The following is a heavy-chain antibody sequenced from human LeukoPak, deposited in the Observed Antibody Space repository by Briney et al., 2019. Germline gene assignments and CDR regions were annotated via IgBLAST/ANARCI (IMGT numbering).Heavy chain of an antibody. CDR1: GDSVSSTSAA. CDR2: TYYRSKWYN. Sequence: SQTLSLTCAISGDSVSSTSAAWNWIRQSPSRGLEWLGRTYYRSKWYNDYAVSVKSRIIVNPDTSKNQFSLQLTSVTPEDTAGYFWARNSHDFPPSWGQGSQVTVTS. V-gene: IGHV6-1*01. D-gene: IGHD3/OR15-3a*01. J-gene: IGHJ5*02. CDR3: ARNSHDFPPS.